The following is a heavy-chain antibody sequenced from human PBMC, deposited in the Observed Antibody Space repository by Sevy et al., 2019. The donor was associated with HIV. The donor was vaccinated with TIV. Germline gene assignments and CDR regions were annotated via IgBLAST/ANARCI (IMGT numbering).Heavy chain of an antibody. J-gene: IGHJ4*02. D-gene: IGHD6-19*01. CDR2: IIPILNTV. V-gene: IGHV1-69*13. CDR3: VRGGGNGWYYFDY. CDR1: GGIFNSYG. Sequence: ASGKVSCKASGGIFNSYGISWVRQAPGQGLEWMGGIIPILNTVHYAQKFQGRVTITADESTKTAYMELSSLRSEDTAVYYCVRGGGNGWYYFDYWGQETLVTVSS.